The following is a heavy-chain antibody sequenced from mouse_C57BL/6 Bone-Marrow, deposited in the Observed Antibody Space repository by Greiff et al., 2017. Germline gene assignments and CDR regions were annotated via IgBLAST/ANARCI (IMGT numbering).Heavy chain of an antibody. Sequence: QVQLKESGPGLVAPSQSLSITCTVSGFSLTSYGVHWGRQPPGKGLEWLVVIWSDGSTTYNSALKSRLSISKDNSKSQVFLKMNSHQTDDTAMYYCARHNGYLYYAMDYWGQGASVTVSS. D-gene: IGHD2-2*01. V-gene: IGHV2-6-1*01. CDR1: GFSLTSYG. CDR2: IWSDGST. J-gene: IGHJ4*01. CDR3: ARHNGYLYYAMDY.